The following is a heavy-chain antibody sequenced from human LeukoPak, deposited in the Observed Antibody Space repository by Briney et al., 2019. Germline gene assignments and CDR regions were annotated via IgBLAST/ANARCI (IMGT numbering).Heavy chain of an antibody. CDR3: ARDRVTMVRGVRTFDY. J-gene: IGHJ4*02. CDR2: IYYSGST. V-gene: IGHV4-39*07. D-gene: IGHD3-10*01. CDR1: GGSISSSSYY. Sequence: SETLSLTCTVSGGSISSSSYYWGWIRQPPGKGLEWIGSIYYSGSTYYNPSLKSRVTISVDTSKNQFSLKLSSVTAADTAVYYRARDRVTMVRGVRTFDYWGQGTLVTVSS.